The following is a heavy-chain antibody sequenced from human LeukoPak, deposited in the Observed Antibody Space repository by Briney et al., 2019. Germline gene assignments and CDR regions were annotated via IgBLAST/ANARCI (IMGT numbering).Heavy chain of an antibody. CDR3: ARSNDFWSGYYPNYYFDY. V-gene: IGHV1-18*01. Sequence: ASVKVSCKASGYTFTNYGISWVRQAPGQGLEWMGWISAYNGNTNYAQKVQGRVTMTTDTSTSTAYMELSRLRSDDTAVYYCARSNDFWSGYYPNYYFDYWGQGTLVTVSS. CDR1: GYTFTNYG. J-gene: IGHJ4*02. CDR2: ISAYNGNT. D-gene: IGHD3-3*01.